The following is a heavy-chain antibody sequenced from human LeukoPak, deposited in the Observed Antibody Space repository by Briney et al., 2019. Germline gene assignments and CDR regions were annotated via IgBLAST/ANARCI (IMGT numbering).Heavy chain of an antibody. D-gene: IGHD4-23*01. CDR1: GYTFTSYG. V-gene: IGHV1-18*01. CDR2: IGAYNGNT. CDR3: ARGTRGVNSPYFDY. Sequence: GASVKVSCKAPGYTFTSYGISWVRQAPGQGLEWMGWIGAYNGNTNYAQKLQGRVTMTTDTSTSTAYMELRSLRSDDTAVYYCARGTRGVNSPYFDYWGQGTLVTVSS. J-gene: IGHJ4*02.